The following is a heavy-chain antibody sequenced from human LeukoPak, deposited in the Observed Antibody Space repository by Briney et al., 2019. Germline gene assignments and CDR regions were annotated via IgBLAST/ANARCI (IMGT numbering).Heavy chain of an antibody. CDR3: AKDIAARRGSDY. CDR2: ISGSGGST. D-gene: IGHD6-6*01. V-gene: IGHV3-23*01. CDR1: GFTFSSYA. J-gene: IGHJ4*02. Sequence: GGSLRLSCAASGFTFSSYAMSWVRQAPGKGLEWVSAISGSGGSTYYADSVKGRFTISRDNSRNTLYLQMNSLRAEDTAVYYCAKDIAARRGSDYWGQGTLVTVSS.